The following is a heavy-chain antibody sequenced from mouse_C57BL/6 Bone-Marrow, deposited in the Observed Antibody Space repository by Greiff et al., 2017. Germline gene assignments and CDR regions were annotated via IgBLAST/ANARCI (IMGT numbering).Heavy chain of an antibody. CDR1: GYTFTSYW. Sequence: QVQLQQPGTELVKPGASVKLSCKASGYTFTSYWMHWVKQRPGQGLEWIGNINPSNGGTNYNEKFKGKATLTVDKSSSTAYMRLSSLTSEDSAVYYSARSETAQAVAYWGQGTLVTVSA. D-gene: IGHD3-2*02. CDR3: ARSETAQAVAY. V-gene: IGHV1-53*01. J-gene: IGHJ3*01. CDR2: INPSNGGT.